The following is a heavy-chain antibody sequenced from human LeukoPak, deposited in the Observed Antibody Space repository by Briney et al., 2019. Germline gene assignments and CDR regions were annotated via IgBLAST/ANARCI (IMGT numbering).Heavy chain of an antibody. Sequence: ASVKVSCKASGGTFSSYAISWVRQAPGQGLEWMGGIIPIFGTANYAQKFQGRVTITADESTSTAYMELSSLRSEDTAVYYCARDDCSGGSCLGYYYGMDVWGPGTTVTVSS. CDR1: GGTFSSYA. CDR3: ARDDCSGGSCLGYYYGMDV. J-gene: IGHJ6*02. V-gene: IGHV1-69*01. D-gene: IGHD2-15*01. CDR2: IIPIFGTA.